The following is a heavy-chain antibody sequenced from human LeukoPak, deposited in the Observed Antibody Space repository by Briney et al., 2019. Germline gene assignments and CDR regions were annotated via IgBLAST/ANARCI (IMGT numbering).Heavy chain of an antibody. J-gene: IGHJ4*02. CDR3: ARDLGGWYFDY. CDR1: GFTFSSYT. Sequence: GGSLRLSCAASGFTFSSYTINWVRQAPGKGLEWVSSITSTSTYIYYADSVKGRFTISRDNAKNSLYLQMNSLRAEDTAVYYCARDLGGWYFDYWGQGTLVTVSS. CDR2: ITSTSTYI. D-gene: IGHD2-15*01. V-gene: IGHV3-21*01.